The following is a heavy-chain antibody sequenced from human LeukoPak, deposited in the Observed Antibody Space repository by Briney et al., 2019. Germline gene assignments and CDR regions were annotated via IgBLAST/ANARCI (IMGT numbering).Heavy chain of an antibody. D-gene: IGHD6-13*01. CDR3: ARSPTEGSSWYGDYYYYMDV. V-gene: IGHV4-4*07. CDR2: IYTSGST. J-gene: IGHJ6*03. Sequence: SKTLSLTCTVSGCSISSYYWSWIRQPAGKGLEWIGRIYTSGSTNYNPSLKSRVTMSVDTYKNHFSLKLSSVTAADTAVYYCARSPTEGSSWYGDYYYYMDVWGKGTTVTISS. CDR1: GCSISSYY.